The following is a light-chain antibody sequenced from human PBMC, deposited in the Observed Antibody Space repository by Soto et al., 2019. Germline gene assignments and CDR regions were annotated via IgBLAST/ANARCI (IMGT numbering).Light chain of an antibody. CDR2: GAS. CDR1: QSVPSRY. CDR3: QQYGSSPTT. Sequence: EIVLTQSPGTLSLSPGARATLSCRASQSVPSRYLAWYQQKPGQAPRFLIYGASTRATGIPDRFSGSGSGTDFTLTISRLEPEDFAVYYCQQYGSSPTTFGQGTKVDIK. J-gene: IGKJ1*01. V-gene: IGKV3-20*01.